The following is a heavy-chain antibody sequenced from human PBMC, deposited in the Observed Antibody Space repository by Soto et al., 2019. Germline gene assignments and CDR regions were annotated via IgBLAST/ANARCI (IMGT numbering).Heavy chain of an antibody. CDR3: GRDDCSGGSCYVRY. D-gene: IGHD2-15*01. CDR2: IWYDGTKK. Sequence: QVQLVESGGGEAQPGRSLTLSCAASGFTFSSYGFHWVRQAPGKGLEWVGVIWYDGTKKYYPDSVRGRFTISRDQSKSALFLQMNSLRVEDTAVYYCGRDDCSGGSCYVRYWGQGTLVTVSP. J-gene: IGHJ4*02. CDR1: GFTFSSYG. V-gene: IGHV3-33*01.